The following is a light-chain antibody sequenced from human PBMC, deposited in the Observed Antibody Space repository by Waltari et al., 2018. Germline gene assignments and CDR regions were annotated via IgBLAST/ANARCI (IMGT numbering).Light chain of an antibody. CDR3: QQYGSSPYT. CDR2: GAS. CDR1: QSVSSNY. V-gene: IGKV3-20*01. J-gene: IGKJ2*01. Sequence: EIVLTQSPGTLSLSPGERATLSCRASQSVSSNYLAWYQQNPGQAPRLLVYGASIRATGIPHWFSGSGSGTDFTLTINRLEPEDFAVYYCQQYGSSPYTFGQGTKLEIK.